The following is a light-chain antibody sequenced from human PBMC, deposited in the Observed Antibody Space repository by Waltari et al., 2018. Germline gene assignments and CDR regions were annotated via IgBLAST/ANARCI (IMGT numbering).Light chain of an antibody. CDR3: QSTDSSDSLFL. CDR2: KDS. J-gene: IGLJ2*01. CDR1: TLAKKY. V-gene: IGLV3-25*03. Sequence: SHDLTQPPSVSVSPGQTARIRCPGDTLAKKYVSWYQQRPAQAPVMLIYKDSVRPSEIPERFSASSSGTTATLTITGVQAEDEADYYCQSTDSSDSLFLFGGGTKLTFV.